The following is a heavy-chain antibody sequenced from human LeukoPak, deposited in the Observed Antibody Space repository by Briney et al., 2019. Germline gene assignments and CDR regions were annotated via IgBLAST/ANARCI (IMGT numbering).Heavy chain of an antibody. CDR1: GGSIRCSNW. CDR2: ISLTGET. J-gene: IGHJ4*02. V-gene: IGHV4-4*02. D-gene: IGHD1-26*01. Sequence: SETLSLTFGVSGGSIRCSNWWSWVRQPPGQGLEWIGEISLTGETNYNPSLNGRVTMSLDGSRNQLTLTLTSVTAADTAIYYCYSHSGDYCPFGYWGQGTLVIVPP. CDR3: YSHSGDYCPFGY.